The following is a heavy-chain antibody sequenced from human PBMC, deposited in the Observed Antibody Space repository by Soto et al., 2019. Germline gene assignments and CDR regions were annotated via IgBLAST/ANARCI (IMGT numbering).Heavy chain of an antibody. Sequence: SETLSLTCVVSGGSISSGTWWSWVRQPPGRGLEWIGEIYHSGSPNYNPSLKSRVTMSVDKSKNLFSLRLSSVTAADSALYYCARRVPAAPNWFDPWGHGTLVTVSS. D-gene: IGHD2-2*01. V-gene: IGHV4-4*02. J-gene: IGHJ5*02. CDR2: IYHSGSP. CDR1: GGSISSGTW. CDR3: ARRVPAAPNWFDP.